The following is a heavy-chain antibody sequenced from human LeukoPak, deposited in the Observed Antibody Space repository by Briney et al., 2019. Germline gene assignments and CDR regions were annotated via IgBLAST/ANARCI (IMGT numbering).Heavy chain of an antibody. Sequence: PGGSLRLSCAASGFTFSSYSMNWVRQAPGKGLEWVSSISSSSSYIYYADSVKGRFTISRDNAKNSLYLQMNSLRAEDTAVYYCARGPAARPFSGHYWGQGTLVTVSS. J-gene: IGHJ4*02. D-gene: IGHD6-6*01. V-gene: IGHV3-21*01. CDR3: ARGPAARPFSGHY. CDR1: GFTFSSYS. CDR2: ISSSSSYI.